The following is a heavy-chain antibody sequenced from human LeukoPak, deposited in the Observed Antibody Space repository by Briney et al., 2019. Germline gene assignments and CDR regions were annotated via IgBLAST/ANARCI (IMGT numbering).Heavy chain of an antibody. J-gene: IGHJ5*02. CDR3: ARADGDYVYRWFDP. CDR1: GGSISSGDYY. Sequence: SETLSLTCTVSGGSISSGDYYWSWIRQPPGKGLEWIGYIYYSGSTYYNPSLKSRVTISVDTSKNQFSLKLSSVTAADTAVYYCARADGDYVYRWFDPWGQGTLVTVSS. CDR2: IYYSGST. V-gene: IGHV4-30-4*02. D-gene: IGHD4-17*01.